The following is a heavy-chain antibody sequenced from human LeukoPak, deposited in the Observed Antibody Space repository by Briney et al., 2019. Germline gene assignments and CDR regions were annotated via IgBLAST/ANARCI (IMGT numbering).Heavy chain of an antibody. CDR1: EFTFTTYW. CDR3: AKPGSSRGIAGRRPTKYYFDY. V-gene: IGHV3-7*01. D-gene: IGHD6-6*01. CDR2: IKQDGSEK. Sequence: GGSLRLSCEASEFTFTTYWMSWVRQAPGKGLEGVAHIKQDGSEKYYVDSVKGRFTISRDNAKNSVYLQMNSLRAEDTAVYYCAKPGSSRGIAGRRPTKYYFDYWGQGTLVTVSS. J-gene: IGHJ4*02.